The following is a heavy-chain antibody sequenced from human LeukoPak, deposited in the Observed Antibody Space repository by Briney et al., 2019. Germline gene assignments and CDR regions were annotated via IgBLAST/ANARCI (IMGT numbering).Heavy chain of an antibody. Sequence: ASVKVSCKASGYTFTSYYVHWVRQAPGQGLEWMGIINPSGGYTGYAQKLQGRVAMTRDSSTSTVYMELSSLRSEDTAVYYCARDLGSDILTGYKKYYFDYWGQGTLVTVSS. CDR1: GYTFTSYY. CDR3: ARDLGSDILTGYKKYYFDY. V-gene: IGHV1-46*01. D-gene: IGHD3-9*01. J-gene: IGHJ4*02. CDR2: INPSGGYT.